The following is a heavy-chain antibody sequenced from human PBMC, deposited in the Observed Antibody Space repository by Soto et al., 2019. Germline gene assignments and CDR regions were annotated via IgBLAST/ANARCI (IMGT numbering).Heavy chain of an antibody. J-gene: IGHJ4*02. Sequence: QVQLVQSGAEVKKPGSSVKVSCKASGGTFSSYAISWVRQAPGQGLEWMGGIIPIFGTANYAQKFQGRVTITADESXSXXYMELSSLRSEDTAVYYCARAYCTNGVCYDYYFDYWGQGTLVTVSS. CDR3: ARAYCTNGVCYDYYFDY. D-gene: IGHD2-8*01. V-gene: IGHV1-69*12. CDR1: GGTFSSYA. CDR2: IIPIFGTA.